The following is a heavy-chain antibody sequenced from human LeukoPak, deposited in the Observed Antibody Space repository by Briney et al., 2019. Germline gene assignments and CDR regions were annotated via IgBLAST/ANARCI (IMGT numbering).Heavy chain of an antibody. CDR3: AGEDSYYMDV. CDR2: MYHSGSF. J-gene: IGHJ6*03. Sequence: SETLSLTCAVSGYSISSGYYWGWIRQPPGKGLEWIGSMYHSGSFHYNPSLKSRVTISVDTSKNQFSLKLSSVTAADAAVYYCAGEDSYYMDVWGKGATVTVSS. CDR1: GYSISSGYY. V-gene: IGHV4-38-2*02.